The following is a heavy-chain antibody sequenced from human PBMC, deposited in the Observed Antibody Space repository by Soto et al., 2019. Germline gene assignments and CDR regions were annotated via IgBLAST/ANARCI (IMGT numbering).Heavy chain of an antibody. J-gene: IGHJ5*02. CDR1: GYSFTSYW. CDR2: IDPSDSYT. V-gene: IGHV5-10-1*01. Sequence: ESLKISCKGSGYSFTSYWISWVRQMPGKGLEWMGRIDPSDSYTNYSPSFQGHVTISADKSISTAYLQWSSLKASDTAMYYCARWGYCSGGSCYGFDPWGQGTLVTVSA. CDR3: ARWGYCSGGSCYGFDP. D-gene: IGHD2-15*01.